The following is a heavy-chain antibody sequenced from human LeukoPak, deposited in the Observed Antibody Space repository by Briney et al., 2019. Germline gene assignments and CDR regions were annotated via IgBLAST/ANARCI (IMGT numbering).Heavy chain of an antibody. CDR3: ARHQLAVAANWFDP. CDR1: GYTFTSYA. CDR2: INTNTGNP. J-gene: IGHJ5*02. V-gene: IGHV7-4-1*02. D-gene: IGHD6-19*01. Sequence: ASVKVSCKASGYTFTSYAMNWVRQAPGQGPEWMGWINTNTGNPTYAQGFTGRFVFSLDTSVSTAYLQISSLKAEDTAVYYCARHQLAVAANWFDPWGQGTLVTVSS.